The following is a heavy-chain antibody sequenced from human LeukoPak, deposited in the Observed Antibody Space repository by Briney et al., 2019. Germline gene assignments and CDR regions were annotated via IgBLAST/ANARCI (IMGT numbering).Heavy chain of an antibody. Sequence: PGGSLRLSCAASGFTFSSYGMHWVRQAPGKGLEWVAFIRYDGSNKYYADSVKGRFTISRDNSKNTLYLQMNSLRAEDTAMYYCATQSSGWSWGHAFDIWGQGTMVTVSS. CDR1: GFTFSSYG. D-gene: IGHD6-19*01. CDR3: ATQSSGWSWGHAFDI. V-gene: IGHV3-30*02. J-gene: IGHJ3*02. CDR2: IRYDGSNK.